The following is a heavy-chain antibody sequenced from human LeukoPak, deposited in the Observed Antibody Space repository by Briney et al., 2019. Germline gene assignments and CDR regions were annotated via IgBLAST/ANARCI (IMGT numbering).Heavy chain of an antibody. Sequence: SSVKVSCKASGGTFSSYAISWVRQAPGQGLEWMGGIIPIFGTANYAQEFQGRVTITTDESTSTAYMELSSLRSEDTAVYYCARGPTYYYDSDFDYWGQGTLVTVSS. CDR3: ARGPTYYYDSDFDY. CDR2: IIPIFGTA. V-gene: IGHV1-69*05. D-gene: IGHD3-22*01. CDR1: GGTFSSYA. J-gene: IGHJ4*02.